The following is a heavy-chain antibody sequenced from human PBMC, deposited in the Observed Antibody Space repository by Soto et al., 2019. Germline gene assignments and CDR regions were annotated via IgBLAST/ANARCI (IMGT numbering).Heavy chain of an antibody. V-gene: IGHV1-18*01. CDR2: ISGYNANT. Sequence: QAQLVQSGSEVKRPGASVKVSCRCSDNTFTYYGVNGVRQAPGQGLEWLGWISGYNANTKEAQKFRDRVTMNAYTSTRTDYLEVRSLTSEDSGIYFCAATGGHYFGLDVWGQVTTVTVSS. CDR1: DNTFTYYG. CDR3: AATGGHYFGLDV. D-gene: IGHD2-8*02. J-gene: IGHJ6*02.